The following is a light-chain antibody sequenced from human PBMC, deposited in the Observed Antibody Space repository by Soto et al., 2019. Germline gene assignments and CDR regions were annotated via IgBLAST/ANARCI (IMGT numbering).Light chain of an antibody. CDR3: QQSSYWPPIT. Sequence: EIVMTQSPGTLYVSPGERATLSCRASQSVSSNLAWYQQRPGQPPRLLIYGASTRATGIQARFSGSGSGTEFTLTISSLQSEDFAVYYCQQSSYWPPITFGQGTRLEVK. J-gene: IGKJ5*01. V-gene: IGKV3D-15*01. CDR1: QSVSSN. CDR2: GAS.